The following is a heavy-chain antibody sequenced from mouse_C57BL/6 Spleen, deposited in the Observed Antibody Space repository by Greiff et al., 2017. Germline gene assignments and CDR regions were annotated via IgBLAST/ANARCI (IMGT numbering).Heavy chain of an antibody. CDR2: IDPSDSYT. D-gene: IGHD2-2*01. Sequence: QVQLQQSGAELVKPGASVKLSCKASGYTFTSYWMQWVKQRPGQGLEWIGEIDPSDSYTNYNQKFKGKATLTVDTSSSTAYMQLSSLTSEDSAVYYCARGWLRNYAMDYWGQGTSVTVSS. CDR1: GYTFTSYW. V-gene: IGHV1-50*01. CDR3: ARGWLRNYAMDY. J-gene: IGHJ4*01.